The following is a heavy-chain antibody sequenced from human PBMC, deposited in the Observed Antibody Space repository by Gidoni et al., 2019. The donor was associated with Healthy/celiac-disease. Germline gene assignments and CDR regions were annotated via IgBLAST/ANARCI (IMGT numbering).Heavy chain of an antibody. CDR2: IWYDGSNK. Sequence: SLRLSCAASGFTFSSYGMHWVRQAPGKGLEWVAVIWYDGSNKYYADSVKGRFTISRDNSKNTLYLQMNSLRAEDTAVYYCARDGGDYGDAELDYWGQGTLVTVSS. D-gene: IGHD4-17*01. J-gene: IGHJ4*02. V-gene: IGHV3-33*01. CDR3: ARDGGDYGDAELDY. CDR1: GFTFSSYG.